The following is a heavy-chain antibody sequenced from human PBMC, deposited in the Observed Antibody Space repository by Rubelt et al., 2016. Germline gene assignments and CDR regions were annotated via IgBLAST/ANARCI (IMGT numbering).Heavy chain of an antibody. CDR2: LSYDGSKE. CDR3: VKDKGTVIIPAATDAFDF. Sequence: GGSLRLSCVASGFTFDSHSMNWVRQAPGKGLEWVAGLSYDGSKEYYVDSVKGRVTISRDNSKNTLHLQMNRLRNEDTAVYYCVKDKGTVIIPAATDAFDFWGQGTMVAVSA. J-gene: IGHJ3*01. D-gene: IGHD2-2*01. V-gene: IGHV3-30*18. CDR1: GFTFDSHS.